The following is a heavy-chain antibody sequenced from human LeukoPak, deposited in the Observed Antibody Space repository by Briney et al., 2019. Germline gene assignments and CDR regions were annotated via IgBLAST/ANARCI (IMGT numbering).Heavy chain of an antibody. V-gene: IGHV4-34*01. CDR1: GGSFSGYY. CDR2: INHSGST. J-gene: IGHJ4*02. CDR3: ARGLGFFDY. Sequence: PSETLSLTCAVYGGSFSGYYWSWIRQPPGKGLEWIGEINHSGSTNYNPSLKSRVTISVDTSKNQFSLKLNSVTAADTAVYYCARGLGFFDYWGQGTLVTVSS.